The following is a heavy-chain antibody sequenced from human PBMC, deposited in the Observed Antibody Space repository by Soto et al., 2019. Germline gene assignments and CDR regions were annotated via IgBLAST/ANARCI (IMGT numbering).Heavy chain of an antibody. CDR3: AKDPLQPYDSSGYYYSYFDY. D-gene: IGHD3-22*01. CDR1: GFTFSSYA. CDR2: ISGSGGST. V-gene: IGHV3-23*01. J-gene: IGHJ4*02. Sequence: GGSLRLSCAASGFTFSSYAMSWVRQAPGKGLEWVSAISGSGGSTYYADSVKGRFTISRDNSKNTLYLQMNSLRAEDTAVYYCAKDPLQPYDSSGYYYSYFDYWGQGTLVTVSS.